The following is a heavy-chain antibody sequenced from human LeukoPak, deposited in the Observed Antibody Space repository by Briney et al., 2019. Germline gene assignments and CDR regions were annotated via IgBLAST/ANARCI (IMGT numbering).Heavy chain of an antibody. J-gene: IGHJ4*02. CDR2: IYNDGST. V-gene: IGHV3-53*01. CDR3: ARDPPTVY. D-gene: IGHD4-17*01. CDR1: GFTVSSNY. Sequence: PGGSLRLSCAASGFTVSSNYMTWVRQAPGKGLEWVSVIYNDGSTYYADSVKGRFTISRDNSKNTLYLQMNSLRAEDTAVYYCARDPPTVYWGQGTLVTVSS.